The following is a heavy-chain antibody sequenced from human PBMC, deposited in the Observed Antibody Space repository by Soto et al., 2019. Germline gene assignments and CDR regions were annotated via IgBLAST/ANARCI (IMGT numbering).Heavy chain of an antibody. CDR1: GFTFSDYW. V-gene: IGHV3-7*05. Sequence: EVQLVESGGGLVQPGGSLRLSCAASGFTFSDYWMSWVRQAPGKGLEWVANIKRDGSEKYTVDPVKGRFTISRDNAKNSLYLQMNSLRAEDTAVYYCATSMGRGGNDYWGQGTLVTVSS. CDR3: ATSMGRGGNDY. D-gene: IGHD3-10*01. CDR2: IKRDGSEK. J-gene: IGHJ4*02.